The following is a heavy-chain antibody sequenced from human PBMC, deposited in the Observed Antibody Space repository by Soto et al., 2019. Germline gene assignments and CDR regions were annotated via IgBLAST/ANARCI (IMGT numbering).Heavy chain of an antibody. V-gene: IGHV1-2*02. Sequence: ASVKVSCKASGYTFTGYYVLWVRQAPGQGPECMGWINPYTGGTNYAQKFQGRVTMTRDTSISTAYMELSKLTSDDTAVYYCATQFHHCGGDCYRGPYFGMDVWGQGTTVTVSS. CDR3: ATQFHHCGGDCYRGPYFGMDV. CDR2: INPYTGGT. J-gene: IGHJ6*02. D-gene: IGHD2-21*02. CDR1: GYTFTGYY.